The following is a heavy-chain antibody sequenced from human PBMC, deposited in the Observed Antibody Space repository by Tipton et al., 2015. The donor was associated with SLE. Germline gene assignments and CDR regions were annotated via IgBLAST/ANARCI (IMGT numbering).Heavy chain of an antibody. D-gene: IGHD3-22*01. CDR3: GKYDYDSTGIQAIHY. V-gene: IGHV4-61*02. CDR1: GDSFTRANSY. Sequence: TLSLTCTVSGDSFTRANSYWSWIRQPAGKGLEWIGRISGSGSANYNSSLKSRVTISADTSKNQFSLKLSSVTAADTAVYYCGKYDYDSTGIQAIHYWGQGTLVTVSS. CDR2: ISGSGSA. J-gene: IGHJ4*02.